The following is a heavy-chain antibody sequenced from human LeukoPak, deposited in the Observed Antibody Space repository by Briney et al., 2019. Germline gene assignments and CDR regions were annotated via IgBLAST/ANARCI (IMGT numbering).Heavy chain of an antibody. J-gene: IGHJ6*02. CDR2: IYYSGST. CDR3: ARVPGIAAAWTEVGYYYYGMDV. Sequence: PSETLSLTCTVSGGSLSSYYWSWIRQPPGKGLEWIGYIYYSGSTNYNPSLKSRVTISVDTSKNQFSLKLSSVTAADTAVYYCARVPGIAAAWTEVGYYYYGMDVWGQGTTVTVSS. D-gene: IGHD6-13*01. V-gene: IGHV4-59*01. CDR1: GGSLSSYY.